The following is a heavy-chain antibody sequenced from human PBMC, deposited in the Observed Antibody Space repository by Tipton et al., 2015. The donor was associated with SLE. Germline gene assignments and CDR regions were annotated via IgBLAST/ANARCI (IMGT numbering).Heavy chain of an antibody. CDR3: ARGTGSERNYRYFDYVDV. Sequence: TLSLTCSVSGVSITGDYWWNWVRQSPGKGLEWIGEEEVFRSGRTNYNPSLKSRVTISVDTSKNPFSLKLSSVTAADTAVYYCARGTGSERNYRYFDYVDVWGKGTTVTVSS. CDR1: GVSITGDYW. V-gene: IGHV4-4*02. D-gene: IGHD3-10*01. J-gene: IGHJ6*03. CDR2: VFRSGRT.